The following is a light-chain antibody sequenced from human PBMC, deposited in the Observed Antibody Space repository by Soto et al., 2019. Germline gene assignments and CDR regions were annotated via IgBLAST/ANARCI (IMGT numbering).Light chain of an antibody. CDR3: MQALQTQLT. CDR1: ESLVHSDGNTY. J-gene: IGKJ4*01. Sequence: DVVMTQSPLSLPVTLGQPASISCISMESLVHSDGNTYLNWFHQRPGQSPRRLIYKVSNRDSGVPDRFSGSGSGTDFTLKISRVEAEDVGVYYCMQALQTQLTFGGGTKVDIK. V-gene: IGKV2-30*02. CDR2: KVS.